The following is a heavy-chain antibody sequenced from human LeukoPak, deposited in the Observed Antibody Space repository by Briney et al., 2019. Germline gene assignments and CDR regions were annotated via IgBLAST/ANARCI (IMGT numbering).Heavy chain of an antibody. CDR1: GCSISSFY. CDR3: ARELWAGDTAMVFDY. J-gene: IGHJ4*02. CDR2: IYYSGST. D-gene: IGHD5-18*01. Sequence: SETLSPPCTVSGCSISSFYWSWIRQPPGKGLEWIGFIYYSGSTNYNPSLKSRVTISVDTSKNQFSLKLSSVTAADTAVYYCARELWAGDTAMVFDYWGQGTLVTVSS. V-gene: IGHV4-59*01.